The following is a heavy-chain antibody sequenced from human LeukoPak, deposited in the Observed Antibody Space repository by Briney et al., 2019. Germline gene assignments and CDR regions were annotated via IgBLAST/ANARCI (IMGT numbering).Heavy chain of an antibody. CDR2: IIPIFGTA. CDR1: GGTFSSYA. CDR3: ARDNGGYSYGRTDY. Sequence: SVKVSCKASGGTFSSYAISWVRQAPGQGLEWMGGIIPIFGTANYAQKFQGRVTITADESTSTAYMELRSLRSDDTAVYYCARDNGGYSYGRTDYWGQGTLVTVSS. D-gene: IGHD5-18*01. V-gene: IGHV1-69*01. J-gene: IGHJ4*02.